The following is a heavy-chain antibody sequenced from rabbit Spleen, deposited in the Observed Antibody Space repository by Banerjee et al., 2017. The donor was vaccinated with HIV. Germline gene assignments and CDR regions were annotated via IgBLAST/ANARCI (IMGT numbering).Heavy chain of an antibody. D-gene: IGHD1-1*01. J-gene: IGHJ6*01. CDR1: GVSFSGSSY. CDR3: ARDTSSSFSSYGMDL. V-gene: IGHV1S40*01. CDR2: IEAGSSGFT. Sequence: QSLEESGGDLVKPGASLTLTCIASGVSFSGSSYMCWVRQAPGKGLEWIACIEAGSSGFTYFATWAKGRFTISKTSSTTVTLQMTSLTAADTATYFCARDTSSSFSSYGMDLWGQGTLVTV.